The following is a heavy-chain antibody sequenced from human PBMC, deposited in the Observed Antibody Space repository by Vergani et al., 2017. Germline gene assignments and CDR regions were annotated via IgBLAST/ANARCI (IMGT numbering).Heavy chain of an antibody. V-gene: IGHV1-3*01. J-gene: IGHJ3*02. CDR2: INAGNGKT. Sequence: VQLVQSVAEVKKPGASVKVSCKASGYTFTSYAMHWVRQAPGQRLEWMGWINAGNGKTKYSQKFQGRVTITRDTSASTAYMELSSLRSEDTAVYYCARDHITMVRGVIPDAFDIWGQGTMVTVSS. CDR1: GYTFTSYA. CDR3: ARDHITMVRGVIPDAFDI. D-gene: IGHD3-10*01.